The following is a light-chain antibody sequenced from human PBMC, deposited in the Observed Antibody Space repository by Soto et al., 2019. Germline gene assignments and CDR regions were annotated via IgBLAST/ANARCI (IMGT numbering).Light chain of an antibody. CDR1: QDIKKY. J-gene: IGKJ3*01. CDR2: DAS. CDR3: QQSNNLPFT. V-gene: IGKV1-33*01. Sequence: DIQMTQAPSSLSASVGDRATITCQASQDIKKYLNWYQQKPGKAPQLLIFDASHLDTGVQSRFCGSASGTAFTFSISSLQPEDIATYHCQQSNNLPFTFGPGTRV.